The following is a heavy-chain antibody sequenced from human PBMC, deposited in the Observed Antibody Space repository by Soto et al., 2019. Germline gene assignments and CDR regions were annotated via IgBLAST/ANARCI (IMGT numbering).Heavy chain of an antibody. CDR2: INQSGNT. V-gene: IGHV4-34*01. Sequence: PSETLSLTCAVSGGSFSVYYWTLIRQIPGKGLEWIGEINQSGNTKYNPSLMSRVTMSVDTSRNQFSLKLRSVTAADTAVYYCARPWYALNWDFHYGMQVWGQGTSVTVS. CDR3: ARPWYALNWDFHYGMQV. J-gene: IGHJ6*02. D-gene: IGHD2-2*01. CDR1: GGSFSVYY.